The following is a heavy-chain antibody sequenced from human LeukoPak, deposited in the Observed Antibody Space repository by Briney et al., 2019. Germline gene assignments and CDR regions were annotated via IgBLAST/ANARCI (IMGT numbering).Heavy chain of an antibody. CDR3: AIHRRDYGDYVGAVVCDY. CDR1: GYTFTSYD. D-gene: IGHD4-17*01. Sequence: ASVNVSCKASGYTFTSYDINWVRQASGKGLEWVGGMNPNSGNKGYAQKFQGRVTMPRNTSQSTAYMELRSRRSEDTAVYYCAIHRRDYGDYVGAVVCDYWGEGTLVTVSS. CDR2: MNPNSGNK. J-gene: IGHJ4*02. V-gene: IGHV1-8*01.